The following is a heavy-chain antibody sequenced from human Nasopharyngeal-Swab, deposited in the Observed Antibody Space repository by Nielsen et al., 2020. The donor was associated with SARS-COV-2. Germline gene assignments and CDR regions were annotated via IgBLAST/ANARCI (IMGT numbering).Heavy chain of an antibody. CDR2: IGTAGDT. CDR1: GFTFSSYD. CDR3: AKARRTDTYGFESFDY. J-gene: IGHJ4*02. V-gene: IGHV3-13*01. Sequence: GGSLRLSCAASGFTFSSYDMHWVRQATGKGLEWVSAIGTAGDTYYPGSVKGRFTISRENAKNSLYLQMNSLRAEDTALYYCAKARRTDTYGFESFDYWGQGTLVTVSS. D-gene: IGHD5-18*01.